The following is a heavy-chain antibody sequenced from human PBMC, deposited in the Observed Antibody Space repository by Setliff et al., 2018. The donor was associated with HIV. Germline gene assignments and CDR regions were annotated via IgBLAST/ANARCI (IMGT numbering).Heavy chain of an antibody. J-gene: IGHJ4*02. CDR2: ISGDSNII. V-gene: IGHV3-48*01. Sequence: GGSLRLSCTASGFTFSSYSMNWVRQAPGRGLEWVSYISGDSNIIDYADSVKGRFTISRDNAKNSLYLQMNSLRVEDTALYYCARDLNWGFDYWGQGTLVTVSS. D-gene: IGHD7-27*01. CDR3: ARDLNWGFDY. CDR1: GFTFSSYS.